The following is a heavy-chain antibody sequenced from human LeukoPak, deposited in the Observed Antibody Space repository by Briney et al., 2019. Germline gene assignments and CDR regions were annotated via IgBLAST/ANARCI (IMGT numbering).Heavy chain of an antibody. D-gene: IGHD4-17*01. Sequence: SETLSLTCTVSGGSISSYHWSWIRQPPGKGLEWIGYIYYSGSTNYNPSLKSRVTISVDTSKNQFSLKLSSVTAADTAVYYCARVADLYGDFSYYFDYWGQGTLVTVSS. J-gene: IGHJ4*02. V-gene: IGHV4-59*01. CDR3: ARVADLYGDFSYYFDY. CDR1: GGSISSYH. CDR2: IYYSGST.